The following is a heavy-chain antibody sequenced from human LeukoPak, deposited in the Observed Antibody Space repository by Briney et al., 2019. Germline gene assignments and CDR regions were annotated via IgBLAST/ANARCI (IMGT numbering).Heavy chain of an antibody. CDR1: GFTFSSYS. V-gene: IGHV3-21*01. D-gene: IGHD3-16*01. CDR2: ISSSSSYI. J-gene: IGHJ6*03. CDR3: ARSGGFGFYYYMDV. Sequence: PGGSLRLSCAASGFTFSSYSMNWVRQAPGKGLEWVSSISSSSSYIYYADSVKGRFTISRDNAKNSLYLQMNSLRAEDTAVYYCARSGGFGFYYYMDVWGKGTTVTVSS.